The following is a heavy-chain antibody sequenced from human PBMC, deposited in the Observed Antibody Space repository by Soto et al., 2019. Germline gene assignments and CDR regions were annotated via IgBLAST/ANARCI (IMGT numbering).Heavy chain of an antibody. J-gene: IGHJ4*02. Sequence: PSETLSLTRSVSGVSISSYFWSWIRQAPGRGLEWIGYTYHRGSTNYSPSLKSRVAISLDTSENQFSLKVNSVTAADTAVYYCARIGGYHGPLDYWGQGTPVTVSS. D-gene: IGHD6-25*01. CDR3: ARIGGYHGPLDY. CDR2: TYHRGST. V-gene: IGHV4-59*01. CDR1: GVSISSYF.